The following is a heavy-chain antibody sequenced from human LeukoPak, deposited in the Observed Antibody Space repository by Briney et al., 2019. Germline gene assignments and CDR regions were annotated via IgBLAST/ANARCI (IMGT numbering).Heavy chain of an antibody. J-gene: IGHJ5*02. Sequence: ASVKVSCRASGYTFIAYYMHWVRQAPGQGLEWMGWINLSSGGTNYAQKFQGRVTMTTDTSTSTVYMEVRGLRSDDAAMYYCARDVGITVADSFDPWGQGTLVTVSS. D-gene: IGHD6-13*01. V-gene: IGHV1-2*02. CDR2: INLSSGGT. CDR3: ARDVGITVADSFDP. CDR1: GYTFIAYY.